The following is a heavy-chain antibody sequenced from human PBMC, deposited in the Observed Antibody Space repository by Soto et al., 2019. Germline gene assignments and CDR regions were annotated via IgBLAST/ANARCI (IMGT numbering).Heavy chain of an antibody. V-gene: IGHV5-51*03. CDR1: GYSFSIYW. Sequence: PANSLKICCKASGYSFSIYWIGWVRQMPGKGLEWMGMIYPGDSDTRYSPSFQGQVTISADKSISIAYLQWSSLKASDSAMYYCAAYSGSSARDFEYWRQGTQVTVSS. J-gene: IGHJ4*02. CDR3: AAYSGSSARDFEY. CDR2: IYPGDSDT. D-gene: IGHD6-6*01.